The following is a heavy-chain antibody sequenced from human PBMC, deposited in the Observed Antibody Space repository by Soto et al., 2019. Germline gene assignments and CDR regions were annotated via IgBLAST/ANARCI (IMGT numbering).Heavy chain of an antibody. Sequence: PSETLSLTCTVSGDSISSYYWSWIRQPPGKGLEWIGYIYYSGSTNYNPSLKSRVTISVDTSKNHFSLKLSSVTAADTAVYYCARSRGGYFYYWGQGTLVTV. D-gene: IGHD3-22*01. J-gene: IGHJ4*02. V-gene: IGHV4-59*01. CDR1: GDSISSYY. CDR2: IYYSGST. CDR3: ARSRGGYFYY.